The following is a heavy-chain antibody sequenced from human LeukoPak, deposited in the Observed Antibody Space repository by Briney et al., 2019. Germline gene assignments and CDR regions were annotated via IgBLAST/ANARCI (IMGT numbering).Heavy chain of an antibody. V-gene: IGHV1-69*05. CDR3: ARDRDIVATGSGYYYYMDV. CDR2: IFLIFGTA. CDR1: GGTFSSYA. J-gene: IGHJ6*03. D-gene: IGHD2-15*01. Sequence: GASVKVSCKASGGTFSSYAISWLRQDPGQGLEGMGGIFLIFGTANYAQKFQGRVTITTDESTSTAYMELSSLRSEDTAVYYCARDRDIVATGSGYYYYMDVWGKGTTVTVSS.